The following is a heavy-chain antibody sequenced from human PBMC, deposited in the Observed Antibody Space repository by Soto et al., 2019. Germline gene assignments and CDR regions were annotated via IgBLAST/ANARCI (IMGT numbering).Heavy chain of an antibody. Sequence: SETLSLTCAVYGGSFSGYYWSWIRQPPGKGLEWIGEINHSGSTNYNPSLKSRVTISVDTSKNQFSLKLSSVTAADTAVYYCARKVVVAATTAAFDPWGQGTLVTVSS. CDR1: GGSFSGYY. D-gene: IGHD2-15*01. V-gene: IGHV4-34*01. CDR3: ARKVVVAATTAAFDP. CDR2: INHSGST. J-gene: IGHJ5*02.